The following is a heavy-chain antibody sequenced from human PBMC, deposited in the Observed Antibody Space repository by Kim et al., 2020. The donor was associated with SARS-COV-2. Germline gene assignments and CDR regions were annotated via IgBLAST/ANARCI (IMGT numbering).Heavy chain of an antibody. J-gene: IGHJ5*02. D-gene: IGHD3-16*01. V-gene: IGHV1-46*01. Sequence: TSYAQKFQGRVTMTRDTSTSTVYMELSSLRSEDTAVYYCARDGGSRTFDPWGQGTLVTVSS. CDR3: ARDGGSRTFDP. CDR2: T.